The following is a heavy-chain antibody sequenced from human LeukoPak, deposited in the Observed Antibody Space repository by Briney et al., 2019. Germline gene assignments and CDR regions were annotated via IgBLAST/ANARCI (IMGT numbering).Heavy chain of an antibody. CDR2: INPNSGGT. Sequence: ASVKVSCKASGYTFTGYYMHWVRQAPGQGLEWMGWINPNSGGTNYAQKFQGRVTMTRDTSISTAHMELSRLRSDDTAVYYCARDYYDSSGYYLVLDYWGQGTLVTVSS. J-gene: IGHJ4*02. V-gene: IGHV1-2*02. CDR3: ARDYYDSSGYYLVLDY. D-gene: IGHD3-22*01. CDR1: GYTFTGYY.